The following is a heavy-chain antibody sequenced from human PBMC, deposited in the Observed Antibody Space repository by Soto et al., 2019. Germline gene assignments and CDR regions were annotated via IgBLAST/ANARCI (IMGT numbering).Heavy chain of an antibody. CDR3: AKDLDYDILTGYYTRPYFDY. J-gene: IGHJ4*02. D-gene: IGHD3-9*01. CDR1: GFTFSSYA. V-gene: IGHV3-23*01. CDR2: ISGSGGST. Sequence: GGSLRLSCAASGFTFSSYAMSWVRQAPGKGLEWVSAISGSGGSTYYADSVKGRFTIPRDNSKNTLYLQMNSLRAEDTAVYYCAKDLDYDILTGYYTRPYFDYWGQGTLVTVSS.